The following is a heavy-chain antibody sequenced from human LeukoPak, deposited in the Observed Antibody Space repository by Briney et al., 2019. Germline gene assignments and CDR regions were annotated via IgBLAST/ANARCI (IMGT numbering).Heavy chain of an antibody. V-gene: IGHV3-23*01. CDR2: ISGSGDST. Sequence: PSGVSLRLSCVASGFTLRSYVMNWVRQTPGKGLEWVSSISGSGDSTFYADSVKGRFSISRDNSKNTLYLQVNGLRTEDTAVYYCAKDRLLNCRGDCYIFDYWGQGTVVTVSS. D-gene: IGHD2-21*02. CDR1: GFTLRSYV. CDR3: AKDRLLNCRGDCYIFDY. J-gene: IGHJ4*02.